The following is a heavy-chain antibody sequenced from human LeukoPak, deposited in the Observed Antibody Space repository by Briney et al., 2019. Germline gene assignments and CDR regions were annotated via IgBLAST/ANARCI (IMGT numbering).Heavy chain of an antibody. V-gene: IGHV3-74*01. CDR1: GFTFSSYW. J-gene: IGHJ4*02. Sequence: GGSLRLSCAASGFTFSSYWMYWVRQAPGNGLVWVSRINSDGSDTSYADSEQGRFTISRDNAKNTLYLQMNSLRAEDTAVYYCASCVAVPGLPDYWGQGTLVTVSS. D-gene: IGHD6-19*01. CDR3: ASCVAVPGLPDY. CDR2: INSDGSDT.